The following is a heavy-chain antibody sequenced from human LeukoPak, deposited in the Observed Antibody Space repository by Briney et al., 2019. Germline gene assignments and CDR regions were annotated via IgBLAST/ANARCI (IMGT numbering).Heavy chain of an antibody. CDR3: ARGRGDNWHQFDY. J-gene: IGHJ4*02. V-gene: IGHV1-69*13. CDR2: IIPNFGTA. CDR1: GDTFSSYA. Sequence: SVKVSCKASGDTFSSYAISWVRQAPGQGLEWMGGIIPNFGTANYAQKFQGRVTITADESTSTAYMELSSLRSEDTAVYYCARGRGDNWHQFDYWGQGTLVTVSS. D-gene: IGHD1-1*01.